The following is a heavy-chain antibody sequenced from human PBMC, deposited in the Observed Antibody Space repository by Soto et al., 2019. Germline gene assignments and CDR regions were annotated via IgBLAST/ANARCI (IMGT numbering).Heavy chain of an antibody. D-gene: IGHD3-22*01. J-gene: IGHJ5*02. CDR1: GYSFTSYW. Sequence: GESLKISCKGSGYSFTSYWIGWVRQMPGKDLEWMGIIYPGDSDTRYSPSFQGQVTISADKSISTAYLQWSSLKASDTAMYYCARGYYDSSGYRNWFDPWGQGTLVTVSS. V-gene: IGHV5-51*01. CDR3: ARGYYDSSGYRNWFDP. CDR2: IYPGDSDT.